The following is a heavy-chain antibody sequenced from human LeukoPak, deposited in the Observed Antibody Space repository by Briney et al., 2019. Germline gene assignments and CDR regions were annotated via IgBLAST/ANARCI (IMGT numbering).Heavy chain of an antibody. V-gene: IGHV4-39*01. J-gene: IGHJ4*02. D-gene: IGHD5-18*01. CDR2: IYYSGST. CDR3: ARQAPGYSYGYVY. CDR1: GGSISSSSYY. Sequence: SETLSLTCTVSGGSISSSSYYWGWIRQPPGKGLEWIGSIYYSGSTYYNPSLKSRVTISVDTSKNQFSLKLSSVTAADTAVYYCARQAPGYSYGYVYWSQGTLVTVSS.